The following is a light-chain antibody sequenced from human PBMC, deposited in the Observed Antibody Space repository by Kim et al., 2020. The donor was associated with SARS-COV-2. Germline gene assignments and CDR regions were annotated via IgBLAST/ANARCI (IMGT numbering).Light chain of an antibody. CDR1: SGHSSYI. Sequence: QPVLTQSSSTSASLGSSVKLTCTLSSGHSSYIIAWHQQQPGKAPRYLMKLEGSGSYNKGSGVPDRFSGSSSGADRYLTISNLQSEDEADYYCETWDGNIHGIFGGGTQLTVL. CDR2: LEGSGSY. J-gene: IGLJ2*01. CDR3: ETWDGNIHGI. V-gene: IGLV4-60*03.